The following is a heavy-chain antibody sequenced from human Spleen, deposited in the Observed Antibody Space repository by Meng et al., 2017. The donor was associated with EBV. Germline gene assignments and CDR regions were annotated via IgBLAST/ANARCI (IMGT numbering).Heavy chain of an antibody. CDR3: ALWFREHFDY. V-gene: IGHV3-23*04. CDR2: ISAGIGNT. CDR1: GVTFSDSA. Sequence: VQLVGSGGGLVQPGGSLRLSCASSGVTFSDSAMSWVRQAPGKGLEWVSTISAGIGNTHYADSVKGRFTISRDNSKNTLYLQMNNLRADDTAVYYCALWFREHFDYWGQGTLVTVSS. J-gene: IGHJ4*02. D-gene: IGHD3-10*01.